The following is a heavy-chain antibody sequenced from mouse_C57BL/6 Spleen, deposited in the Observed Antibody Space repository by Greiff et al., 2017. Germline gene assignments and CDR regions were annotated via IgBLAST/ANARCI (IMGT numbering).Heavy chain of an antibody. D-gene: IGHD1-1*01. CDR3: ARGGSSLMGYAMDY. CDR1: GYAFSSSW. CDR2: IYPGDGDT. V-gene: IGHV1-82*01. J-gene: IGHJ4*01. Sequence: QVQLQQSGPELVKPGASVKISCKASGYAFSSSWMNWVKQRPGKGLEWIGRIYPGDGDTNYNGKFKGKATLTADKSSSTAYMQLSSLTSEDSAVYFCARGGSSLMGYAMDYWGQGTSVTVSS.